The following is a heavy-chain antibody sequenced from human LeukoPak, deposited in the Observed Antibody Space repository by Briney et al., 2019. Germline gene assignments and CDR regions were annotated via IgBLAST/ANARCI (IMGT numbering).Heavy chain of an antibody. J-gene: IGHJ4*02. Sequence: GGSLRLSCAASGFTFSSYAMHWVRQAPGKGLEWVAIISYGGSDKYYADSVKGRLTISRDNSKSTLYLQMISLRTEDTAVYYCARADGSVAGPPSGHWGQGTLVTVSS. CDR1: GFTFSSYA. D-gene: IGHD6-19*01. V-gene: IGHV3-30-3*01. CDR3: ARADGSVAGPPSGH. CDR2: ISYGGSDK.